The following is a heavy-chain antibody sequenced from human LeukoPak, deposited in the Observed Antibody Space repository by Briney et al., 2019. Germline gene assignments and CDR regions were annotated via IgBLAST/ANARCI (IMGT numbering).Heavy chain of an antibody. D-gene: IGHD6-19*01. CDR3: ARSVAAPLAGYFQV. CDR2: IYPDDSDT. J-gene: IGHJ1*01. CDR1: GYDFRTYW. V-gene: IGHV5-51*01. Sequence: GESLKISCQTSGYDFRTYWIGWVRQMPGKALEWMGNIYPDDSDTKYGPSFQGQVTISADKSIRTTYLQWTNVTASDTAMYYCARSVAAPLAGYFQVWGQGTLVTVSA.